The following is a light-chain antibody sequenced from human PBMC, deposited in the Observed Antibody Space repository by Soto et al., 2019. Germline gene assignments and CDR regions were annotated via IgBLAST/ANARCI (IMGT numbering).Light chain of an antibody. CDR1: SSDVGGYKF. CDR2: EVS. Sequence: QSALTQPPSASGSPGQSVTISCTGTSSDVGGYKFVSWYQQHPGKAPKLLIYEVSQRPSGVPDRFSASKSGDTASLTVSGLRAEDEADYYCSSYAGSNMGVFGSGTKLT. CDR3: SSYAGSNMGV. V-gene: IGLV2-8*01. J-gene: IGLJ1*01.